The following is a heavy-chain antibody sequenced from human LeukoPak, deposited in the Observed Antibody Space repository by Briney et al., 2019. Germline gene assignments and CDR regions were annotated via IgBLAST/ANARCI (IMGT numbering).Heavy chain of an antibody. CDR1: GFTFDDYA. V-gene: IGHV3-43*02. CDR2: ISGDGGST. CDR3: AKDFLFTYYYDGSGYFDY. D-gene: IGHD3-22*01. Sequence: GGSLRLSCAASGFTFDDYAMHWVRQAPGKGLEWVSLISGDGGSTYYADSVKGRFTISRDNSKNSLYLQMNSLRTEDTALYYCAKDFLFTYYYDGSGYFDYWGQGTLVTVSS. J-gene: IGHJ4*02.